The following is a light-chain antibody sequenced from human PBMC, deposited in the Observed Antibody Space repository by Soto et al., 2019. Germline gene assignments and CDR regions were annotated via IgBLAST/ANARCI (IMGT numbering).Light chain of an antibody. CDR1: QDISNY. CDR2: AAS. J-gene: IGKJ2*01. V-gene: IGKV1-39*01. Sequence: DIQMTQSPSSLSASVGDRVTITCQASQDISNYLNWYHHKPGKAPKLLMYAASSLQSGVPSRFSGSGSGTDFTLTISSLQPEDFATYYCQESYRTPYTFGQGTKLEIK. CDR3: QESYRTPYT.